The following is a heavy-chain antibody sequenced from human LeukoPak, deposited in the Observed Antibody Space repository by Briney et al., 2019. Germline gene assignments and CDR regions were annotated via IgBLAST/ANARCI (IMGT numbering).Heavy chain of an antibody. CDR1: GDSVSSNSAA. V-gene: IGHV6-1*01. CDR2: TYYRSKWYN. CDR3: ARASSGWYYNPFDP. J-gene: IGHJ5*02. D-gene: IGHD6-19*01. Sequence: HSQTLSLTCAISGDSVSSNSAAWNWIRQSPSRGLGWLGRTYYRSKWYNDYAVSVKSRITINPDTSKNQFSLQLNSVTPEDTAVYYCARASSGWYYNPFDPWGQGTLVTVSS.